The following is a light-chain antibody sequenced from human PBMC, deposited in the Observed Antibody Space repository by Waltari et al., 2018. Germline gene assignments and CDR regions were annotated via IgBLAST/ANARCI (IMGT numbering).Light chain of an antibody. V-gene: IGKV1-39*01. J-gene: IGKJ1*01. CDR3: QQSYSTWT. CDR1: QSINTN. CDR2: VPS. Sequence: DIQMTQSPSSLSASVGDRVIITCRASQSINTNLNWYQQKPGKAPKLLIDVPSSLQSGVPSRFSGTGSGTDFTLTINSLQPEDFATYYCQQSYSTWTFGQGTKVEIK.